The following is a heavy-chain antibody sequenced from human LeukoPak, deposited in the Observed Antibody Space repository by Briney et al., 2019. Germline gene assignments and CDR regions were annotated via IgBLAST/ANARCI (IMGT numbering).Heavy chain of an antibody. CDR2: ISGSGGST. V-gene: IGHV3-23*01. J-gene: IGHJ4*02. Sequence: GGSLRLSCAASGFTFSDYYMSWIRQAPGKGLEWVSAISGSGGSTYYADSVKGRFTISRDNSKNTLYLQMNSLRAEDTAVYYCAKDRQYYDFWSGYLSGYWGQGTLVTVSS. CDR1: GFTFSDYY. D-gene: IGHD3-3*01. CDR3: AKDRQYYDFWSGYLSGY.